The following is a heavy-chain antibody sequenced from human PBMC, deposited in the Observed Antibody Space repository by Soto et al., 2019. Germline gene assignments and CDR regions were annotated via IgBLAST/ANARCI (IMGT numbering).Heavy chain of an antibody. CDR3: TRGGTMGLNDY. V-gene: IGHV3-73*01. D-gene: IGHD2-8*01. J-gene: IGHJ4*02. Sequence: GGSLRLSCAASGFTFSDSAMHWVLQPSAKGLEWVARIESKANSYQTAHPVSVEGRFSISRDDSKTTTYEEMNSLKTEDTGMYYCTRGGTMGLNDYWGQGTLVTVSS. CDR1: GFTFSDSA. CDR2: IESKANSYQT.